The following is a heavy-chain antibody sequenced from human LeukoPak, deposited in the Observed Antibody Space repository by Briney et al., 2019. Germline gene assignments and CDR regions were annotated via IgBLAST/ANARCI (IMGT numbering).Heavy chain of an antibody. CDR3: ARDTYGVLPLRGAFDI. CDR1: GFTFSYYE. CDR2: INSRGSTI. Sequence: GGSLRLSCAASGFTFSYYEMNWVRQAPGKGLEWVSYINSRGSTIYYADSVKGRFTVSRDNAKSSLYLQMNSLRAEDTAVYYCARDTYGVLPLRGAFDIWGQGTMVTVSS. D-gene: IGHD4/OR15-4a*01. J-gene: IGHJ3*02. V-gene: IGHV3-48*03.